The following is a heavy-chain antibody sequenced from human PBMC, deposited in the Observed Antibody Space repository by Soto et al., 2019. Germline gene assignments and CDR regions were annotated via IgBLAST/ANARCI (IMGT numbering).Heavy chain of an antibody. Sequence: QITLKESGPTLVKPTQTLTLTCTFSGFSLSTSGVGVGWIRQPPGKALEWLALIYWDDDKRYSPSLKSRLTITQDTSKNQVVLTMTSRDPVDTATYYCAHRLGGIGVAGTFDYWGQGTLVTVSS. V-gene: IGHV2-5*02. D-gene: IGHD6-19*01. CDR3: AHRLGGIGVAGTFDY. CDR2: IYWDDDK. CDR1: GFSLSTSGVG. J-gene: IGHJ4*02.